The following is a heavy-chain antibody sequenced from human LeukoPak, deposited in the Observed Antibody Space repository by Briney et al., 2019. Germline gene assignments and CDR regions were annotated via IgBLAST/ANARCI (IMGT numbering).Heavy chain of an antibody. J-gene: IGHJ6*03. CDR2: INHSGST. V-gene: IGHV4-34*01. CDR1: GGSFSGYY. CDR3: ARGSPYYDFWSGYSVSPSYYYYMDV. Sequence: SETLSLTCAVYGGSFSGYYWSWIRQPPGKGLEWIGEINHSGSTNYNPSLKSRVTISVDTSKNQFSLKLSSVTAADTAVYYCARGSPYYDFWSGYSVSPSYYYYMDVWGKGTTVTVSS. D-gene: IGHD3-3*01.